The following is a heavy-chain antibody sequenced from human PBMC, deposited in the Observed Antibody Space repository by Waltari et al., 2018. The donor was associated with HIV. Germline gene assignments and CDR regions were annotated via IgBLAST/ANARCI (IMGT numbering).Heavy chain of an antibody. CDR2: ISGSGGST. CDR1: GFTFSSHA. CDR3: AKDQITMIVVAADNFDY. V-gene: IGHV3-23*01. J-gene: IGHJ4*02. Sequence: EVQLLESGGGLVQPGGSLRLSCAASGFTFSSHAMSWVRQAPGKGLEWVSAISGSGGSTYYADSVKGRFTISRDNSKNTLYLQMNSLRAEDTAVYYCAKDQITMIVVAADNFDYWGQGTLVTVSS. D-gene: IGHD3-22*01.